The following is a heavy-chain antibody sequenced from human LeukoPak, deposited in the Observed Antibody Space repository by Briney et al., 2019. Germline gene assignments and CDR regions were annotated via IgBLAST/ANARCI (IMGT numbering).Heavy chain of an antibody. Sequence: SETLSLTCAVYGGSFSGYYWSWIRQPPGKGLEWIGEINHSGSTNYSPSLKSRVTISVDTSKNQFSLKLSSVTAADTAVYYCAREPRYCSGGNCYRGGYMDVWGKGTTVTVSS. CDR2: INHSGST. J-gene: IGHJ6*03. CDR3: AREPRYCSGGNCYRGGYMDV. V-gene: IGHV4-34*01. D-gene: IGHD2-15*01. CDR1: GGSFSGYY.